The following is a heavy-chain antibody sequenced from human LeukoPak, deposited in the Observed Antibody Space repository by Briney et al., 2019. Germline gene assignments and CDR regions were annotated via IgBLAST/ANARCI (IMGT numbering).Heavy chain of an antibody. J-gene: IGHJ4*02. V-gene: IGHV1-18*04. CDR1: GYTFTSYG. CDR3: ARDRDGSLGY. D-gene: IGHD5-24*01. CDR2: ISAYNGNT. Sequence: GASVKVSCKASGYTFTSYGISWVRQAPGQGLEWMAWISAYNGNTNYARNLQGRVTLTTDTSTTTAYMELRSLRADDTAVYYCARDRDGSLGYWGQGTLVTVSS.